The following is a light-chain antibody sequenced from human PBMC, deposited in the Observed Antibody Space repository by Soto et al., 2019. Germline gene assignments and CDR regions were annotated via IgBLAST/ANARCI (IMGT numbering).Light chain of an antibody. Sequence: EIGTTQSLATLSVNPEERATLSCRASQSVSSNLAWYQQKPGQAPRLLIYGASTRATGIPARFSGSGSGTDFTLTISSLEPEDFAVYYCQQRSNWPRTFGQGTMVDI. CDR2: GAS. CDR1: QSVSSN. V-gene: IGKV3-11*01. CDR3: QQRSNWPRT. J-gene: IGKJ1*01.